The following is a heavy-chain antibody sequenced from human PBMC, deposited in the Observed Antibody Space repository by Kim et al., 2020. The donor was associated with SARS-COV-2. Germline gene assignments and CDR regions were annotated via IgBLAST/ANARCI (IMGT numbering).Heavy chain of an antibody. CDR3: ARLQLGVGATRIFDY. D-gene: IGHD1-26*01. V-gene: IGHV4-39*01. Sequence: PSLKSRVTISVDTSKNQFSLKLSSVTAADTAVYYCARLQLGVGATRIFDYWGQGTLVTVSS. J-gene: IGHJ4*02.